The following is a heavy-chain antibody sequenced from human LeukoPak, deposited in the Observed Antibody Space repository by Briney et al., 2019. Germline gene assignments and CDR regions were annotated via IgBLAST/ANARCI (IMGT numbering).Heavy chain of an antibody. J-gene: IGHJ4*02. CDR3: ARGELRWPLFDY. D-gene: IGHD4-23*01. V-gene: IGHV4-34*01. CDR1: GGSFSGYY. Sequence: SETLSLTCAVYGGSFSGYYWSWIRQPPGKGLEWIGEINHSGSTNYNPSLKSRVTISVDTSKNQFSLKLSSVTAADTAVYYCARGELRWPLFDYWGQGTLVTVSS. CDR2: INHSGST.